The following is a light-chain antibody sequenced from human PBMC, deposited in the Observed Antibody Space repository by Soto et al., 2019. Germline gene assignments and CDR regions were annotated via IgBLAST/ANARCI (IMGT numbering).Light chain of an antibody. CDR1: QSVSRW. CDR2: KAS. Sequence: DIQMTQSPSTLSASVGDRVTITCRASQSVSRWVAWYQQKAGKAPKVLIYKASTLKSGVPSRFSGSGSGTEFTLTISSLQPDDFATYYCQHYNSYSEAFGQGTKVDIK. V-gene: IGKV1-5*03. J-gene: IGKJ1*01. CDR3: QHYNSYSEA.